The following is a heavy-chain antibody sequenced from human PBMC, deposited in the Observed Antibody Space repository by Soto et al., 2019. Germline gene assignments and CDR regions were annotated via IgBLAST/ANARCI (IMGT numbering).Heavy chain of an antibody. J-gene: IGHJ6*02. CDR2: ISAYNGNT. Sequence: QVQLVQSGGEVKKPGASVKVSCKTSGYSFTTYGISWVRQAPGQGLEWMGWISAYNGNTNYAQKLQGRVTMTTDTSTSKAYMELRSLRSDDTAVYYCAREGPAPYYYYGMDVWGQGSKVTVSS. V-gene: IGHV1-18*01. CDR1: GYSFTTYG. CDR3: AREGPAPYYYYGMDV.